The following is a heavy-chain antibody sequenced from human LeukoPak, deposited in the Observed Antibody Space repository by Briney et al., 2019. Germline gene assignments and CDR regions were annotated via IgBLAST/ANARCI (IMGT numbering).Heavy chain of an antibody. V-gene: IGHV3-30*02. CDR3: AKEAAMVRGVITN. CDR1: GFTFSSYG. J-gene: IGHJ4*02. CDR2: IRYDGSNK. Sequence: GGSLRLSCAASGFTFSSYGMHWVRQAPGKELEWVAFIRYDGSNKYYADSVKGRFTISRDNSKNTLYLQMNSLRAEDTAVYYCAKEAAMVRGVITNWGQGTLVTVSS. D-gene: IGHD3-10*01.